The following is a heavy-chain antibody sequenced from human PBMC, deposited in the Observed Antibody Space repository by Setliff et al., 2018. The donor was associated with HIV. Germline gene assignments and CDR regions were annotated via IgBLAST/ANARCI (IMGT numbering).Heavy chain of an antibody. V-gene: IGHV1-69*13. J-gene: IGHJ6*03. Sequence: SVKVSCKASGGTFSTFSSSAISWVRQAPGQGLEWMGGIIPIFGTANYAQKFQGRVTITADESTSTAYMELRSLRSEDTAVYYCARGATVAFPNRGGPLSDFYFYYMDVWGEGTTVTVSS. CDR2: IIPIFGTA. CDR1: GGTFSTFSSSA. D-gene: IGHD2-15*01. CDR3: ARGATVAFPNRGGPLSDFYFYYMDV.